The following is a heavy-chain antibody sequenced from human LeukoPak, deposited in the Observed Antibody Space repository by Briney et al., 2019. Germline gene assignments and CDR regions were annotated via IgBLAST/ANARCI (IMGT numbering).Heavy chain of an antibody. Sequence: ASVKVSCKASSYTFTSYGISWVRQAPGQGLEWMGWISAYNGITNYAQKLQGRVTMTTDTSTSTAYMELRSLRSDDTAVYYCVRYYDSSGYYSGAFDIWGQGTMVTVSS. V-gene: IGHV1-18*01. CDR3: VRYYDSSGYYSGAFDI. CDR1: SYTFTSYG. J-gene: IGHJ3*02. D-gene: IGHD3-22*01. CDR2: ISAYNGIT.